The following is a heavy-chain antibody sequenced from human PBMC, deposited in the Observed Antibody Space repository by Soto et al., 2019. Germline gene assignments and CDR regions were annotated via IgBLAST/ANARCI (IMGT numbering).Heavy chain of an antibody. D-gene: IGHD1-26*01. CDR2: ISESGGNT. J-gene: IGHJ6*02. V-gene: IGHV3-23*01. CDR3: ATESGYCYDIVA. CDR1: GFTFGNYR. Sequence: GGSLSLSCAASGFTFGNYRINWVRQAPGKGLEWASVISESGGNTFYADSVKGRFTISRDNSKREVYLEMNSLRADDTATYSCATESGYCYDIVALGPGTSVTVSS.